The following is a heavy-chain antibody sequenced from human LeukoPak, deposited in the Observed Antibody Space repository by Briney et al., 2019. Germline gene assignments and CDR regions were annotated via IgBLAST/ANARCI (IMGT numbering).Heavy chain of an antibody. CDR1: GYTFTSYA. J-gene: IGHJ6*03. CDR2: INTNTGNP. V-gene: IGHV7-4-1*02. CDR3: ARGSEQLVLYYYYYMDV. Sequence: AASVKVSCKASGYTFTSYAMNWVRQAPGQGLEWMGWINTNTGNPTYAQGFTGRFVFSLDTSVSTAYLQISSLKAEDTAVYYCARGSEQLVLYYYYYMDVWGKGTTVTVSS. D-gene: IGHD6-6*01.